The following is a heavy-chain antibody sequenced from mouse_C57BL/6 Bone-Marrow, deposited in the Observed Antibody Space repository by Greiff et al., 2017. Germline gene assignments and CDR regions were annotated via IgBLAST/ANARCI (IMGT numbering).Heavy chain of an antibody. CDR2: ISNGGGST. CDR1: GFTFSDYY. Sequence: DVKLVESGGGLVQPGGSLELSCAASGFTFSDYYMYWVRQTPEKRLEWVAYISNGGGSTYYPDTVKGRFTISRDNAKNTLYLQMSRLKSEDTAMYYCARPMFAYWGQGTLVTVSA. V-gene: IGHV5-12*01. CDR3: ARPMFAY. J-gene: IGHJ3*01.